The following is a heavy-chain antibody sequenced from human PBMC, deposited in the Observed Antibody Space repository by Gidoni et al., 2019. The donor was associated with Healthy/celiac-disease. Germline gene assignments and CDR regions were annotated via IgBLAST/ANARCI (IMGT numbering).Heavy chain of an antibody. J-gene: IGHJ4*02. Sequence: SSYGMHWVRQAPGKGLEWVAVISYDGSNKYYADSVKGRFTISRDNSRNTVHLQMKSLRAEDTAVYYCAVRGYGYGYAVHWGQGTLVTVSS. D-gene: IGHD5-18*01. CDR2: ISYDGSNK. CDR1: SSYG. CDR3: AVRGYGYGYAVH. V-gene: IGHV3-30*03.